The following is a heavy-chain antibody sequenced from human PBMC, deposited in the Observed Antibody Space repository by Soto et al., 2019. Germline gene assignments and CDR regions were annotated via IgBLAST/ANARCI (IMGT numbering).Heavy chain of an antibody. D-gene: IGHD2-15*01. J-gene: IGHJ4*02. CDR3: AKGPLPYCSGGSCYLDY. V-gene: IGHV3-23*01. CDR2: ITGSGGST. Sequence: EVQLLESGGGLVQPGASLRLSCAASGFSFRAYAMSWVRQAPGKGLEWVSAITGSGGSTYYADSVKGRFTISRDNSKNTLYLQMNSLRTEDTAVYYCAKGPLPYCSGGSCYLDYWGQGTLVTVSS. CDR1: GFSFRAYA.